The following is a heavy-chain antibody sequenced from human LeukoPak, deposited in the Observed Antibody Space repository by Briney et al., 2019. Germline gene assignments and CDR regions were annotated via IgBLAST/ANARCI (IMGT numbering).Heavy chain of an antibody. Sequence: ASVKVSCKASGYTFTSYDINWVRQATGQGLEWMGWMNPNSGNTGYAQKFQGRVTMTRNTSISTAYMELSSLRSEDTAVYYFARGGSLRRTVTTLGYWGQGTLVTVSS. J-gene: IGHJ4*02. CDR2: MNPNSGNT. CDR1: GYTFTSYD. CDR3: ARGGSLRRTVTTLGY. D-gene: IGHD4-17*01. V-gene: IGHV1-8*01.